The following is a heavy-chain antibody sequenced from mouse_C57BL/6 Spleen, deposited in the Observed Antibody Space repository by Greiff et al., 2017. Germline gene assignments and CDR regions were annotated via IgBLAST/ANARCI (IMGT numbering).Heavy chain of an antibody. Sequence: EVKVVESGGGLVKPGGSLKLSCAASGFTFSDYGMHWVRQAPEKGLEWVAYISSGTSTTYYADTVKGRFTIPRDNAKNTLFLQMTSLRSEDTAMYYCARPDYYGSPFAYWGQGTLVTVSA. J-gene: IGHJ3*01. CDR3: ARPDYYGSPFAY. D-gene: IGHD1-1*01. V-gene: IGHV5-17*01. CDR2: ISSGTSTT. CDR1: GFTFSDYG.